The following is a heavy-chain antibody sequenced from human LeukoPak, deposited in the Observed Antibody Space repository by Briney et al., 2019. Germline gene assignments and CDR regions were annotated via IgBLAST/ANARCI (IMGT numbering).Heavy chain of an antibody. CDR1: GFTFSSYG. J-gene: IGHJ5*02. V-gene: IGHV3-30*03. Sequence: GGSLTLSRAPSGFTFSSYGMHWVRQAPGKGLAWVAVISYDGSNKYYTHSVKGRLSISRDNSKNTQYLQMNRVKVEETAVYYCARDSTVGWELLVWFDPWAEGTLVSVS. D-gene: IGHD1-26*01. CDR3: ARDSTVGWELLVWFDP. CDR2: ISYDGSNK.